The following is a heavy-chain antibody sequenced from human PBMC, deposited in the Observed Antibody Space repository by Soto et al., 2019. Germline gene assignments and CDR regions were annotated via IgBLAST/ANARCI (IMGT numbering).Heavy chain of an antibody. D-gene: IGHD2-2*01. CDR1: GFTFSSYA. V-gene: IGHV3-23*01. CDR3: AKARRCSSTSCYVYYYYMDV. CDR2: ISGSGGST. J-gene: IGHJ6*03. Sequence: PGGSLRLSCAASGFTFSSYAMSWVRQAPGKGLEWVSAISGSGGSTYYADSVKGRFTISRDNSKNTLYLQMNSLRAEDTAVYYCAKARRCSSTSCYVYYYYMDVRGKRTKVTVSS.